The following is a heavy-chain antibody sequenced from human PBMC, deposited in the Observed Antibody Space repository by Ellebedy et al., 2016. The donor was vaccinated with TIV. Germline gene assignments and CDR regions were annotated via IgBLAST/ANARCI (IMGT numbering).Heavy chain of an antibody. V-gene: IGHV3-23*01. J-gene: IGHJ3*02. CDR2: IGGSGGST. CDR3: AKGRGSSDAFDI. CDR1: GFTFSSYA. D-gene: IGHD3-10*01. Sequence: GESLKISXAASGFTFSSYAMSWVRQAPGKGLEWASTIGGSGGSTYYADSVKGRFTISRDNSKSTLYLQMNSLRAEDTAIYYCAKGRGSSDAFDIWGQGTMVTVFS.